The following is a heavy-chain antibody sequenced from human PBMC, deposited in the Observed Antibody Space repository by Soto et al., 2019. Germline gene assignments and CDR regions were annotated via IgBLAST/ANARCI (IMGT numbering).Heavy chain of an antibody. J-gene: IGHJ3*02. Sequence: SETLSLTCTVSGGSISSYYWSWIRQPPGKGLEWIGYIYYSGSTNYNPSLKSRVTISVDTSKNQFSLKLSSVTAADTAVYYCARDMVYCSSTSCPSAFDIWGQGTMVTVSS. CDR2: IYYSGST. CDR1: GGSISSYY. V-gene: IGHV4-59*01. D-gene: IGHD2-2*01. CDR3: ARDMVYCSSTSCPSAFDI.